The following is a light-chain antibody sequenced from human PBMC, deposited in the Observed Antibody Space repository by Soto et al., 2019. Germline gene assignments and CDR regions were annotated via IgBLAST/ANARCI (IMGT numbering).Light chain of an antibody. CDR2: DAS. CDR1: QSVSKY. V-gene: IGKV3-11*01. Sequence: EIVLTQSPATLSLSPGERATLSCRASQSVSKYLAWYQQKPGQAPRLLIYDASDRATGIPARFSGSGSGTDFTLTISSLEPEDFAVYYCQQRTHWPPSLTFGGGTKVELK. CDR3: QQRTHWPPSLT. J-gene: IGKJ4*01.